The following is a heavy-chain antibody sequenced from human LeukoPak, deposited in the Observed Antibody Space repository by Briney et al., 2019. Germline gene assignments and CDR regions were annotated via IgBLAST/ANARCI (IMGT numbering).Heavy chain of an antibody. Sequence: QPGGSLRLSCAASGFTFDDYAMHWVRQAPGKGLEWVSGISWNSGSIGYADSVKGRFTISRDNAENSLYLQMNSLRAEDTALYYCAKAGATTYYFDYWGQGTLVTVSS. CDR3: AKAGATTYYFDY. CDR2: ISWNSGSI. D-gene: IGHD1-26*01. V-gene: IGHV3-9*01. CDR1: GFTFDDYA. J-gene: IGHJ4*02.